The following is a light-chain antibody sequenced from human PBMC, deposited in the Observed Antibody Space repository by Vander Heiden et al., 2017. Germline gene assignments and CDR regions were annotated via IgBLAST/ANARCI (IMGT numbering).Light chain of an antibody. Sequence: DIQMTQSPSSLSASVGDRVTITCRASQSISSYLNWYQQKPGKAPKLLIYAASSLQSGVPSRFSGSGSGTDFTLTISSLQPEDFATYYCQQSDSTPWTFGRGTKVEIK. CDR3: QQSDSTPWT. CDR2: AAS. J-gene: IGKJ1*01. V-gene: IGKV1-39*01. CDR1: QSISSY.